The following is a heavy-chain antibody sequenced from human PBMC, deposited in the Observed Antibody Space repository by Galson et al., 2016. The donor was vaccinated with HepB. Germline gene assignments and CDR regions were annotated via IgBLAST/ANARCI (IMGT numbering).Heavy chain of an antibody. CDR2: VRSKANNYAA. CDR1: GFIFSGFG. J-gene: IGHJ3*02. CDR3: MGVAATGDPLDI. D-gene: IGHD6-13*01. Sequence: SLRLSCAASGFIFSGFGMDWVRQASGKGLEWVGRVRSKANNYAAVYAASVKGRFTISRDDSKNTAYLQMNSLKTADTAVYYCMGVAATGDPLDIWGHGTMVSVSS. V-gene: IGHV3-73*01.